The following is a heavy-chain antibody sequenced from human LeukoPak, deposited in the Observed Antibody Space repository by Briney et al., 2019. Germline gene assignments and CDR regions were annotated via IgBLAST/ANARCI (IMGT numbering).Heavy chain of an antibody. V-gene: IGHV4-59*01. Sequence: SETLSLTCTVSGGSISSYYGSWIRQPPGKGLEWIGYIYYSGSTKYNPSLKSRVTISVDTSKNQFSLRLTSVTAADTAVYYCARHPFATPFDYWGPGTLVTVSS. CDR1: GGSISSYY. CDR2: IYYSGST. CDR3: ARHPFATPFDY. D-gene: IGHD2-15*01. J-gene: IGHJ4*02.